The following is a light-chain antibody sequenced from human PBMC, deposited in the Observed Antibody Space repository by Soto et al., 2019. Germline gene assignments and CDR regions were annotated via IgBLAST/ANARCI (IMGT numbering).Light chain of an antibody. CDR1: QSISSW. CDR3: QQYNSYPWT. J-gene: IGKJ1*01. Sequence: DIQMTQSPSTLSASVGDRVTITCRASQSISSWLAWYQQKPGKAPKFLIYDASSLESGVPSRFSGSGSGTEFTLTISCLQPDDFATYYCQQYNSYPWTFGQGNKVEIK. CDR2: DAS. V-gene: IGKV1-5*01.